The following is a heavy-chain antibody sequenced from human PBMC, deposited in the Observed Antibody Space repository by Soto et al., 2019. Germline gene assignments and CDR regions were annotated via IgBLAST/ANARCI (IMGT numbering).Heavy chain of an antibody. Sequence: QVQLVESGGGVVQPGRSLRLSCAASGFTFSSYSMHWVRQAPGKGLEWVAAMSFDGNSKYFADSVKGRFTISRDNSKTTLSLQMNSQGADDSAVYYCARGRSVIDHDDFEYWGQGTLVTVSS. D-gene: IGHD2-21*01. CDR1: GFTFSSYS. J-gene: IGHJ4*02. CDR3: ARGRSVIDHDDFEY. V-gene: IGHV3-30-3*01. CDR2: MSFDGNSK.